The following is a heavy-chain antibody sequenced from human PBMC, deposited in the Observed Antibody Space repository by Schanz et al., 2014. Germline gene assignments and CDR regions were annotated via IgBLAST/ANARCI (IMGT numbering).Heavy chain of an antibody. CDR2: INWNGGDT. J-gene: IGHJ4*02. V-gene: IGHV3-20*04. CDR1: GFIFDDYG. D-gene: IGHD1-1*01. CDR3: ARDGAELYYFDD. Sequence: EVLLLESGGRVERPGGSLRLSCAASGFIFDDYGMSWVRQVPGKGLEWVSGINWNGGDTSYADSVKGRFIISRDNAKNSLYLEMNSLRAGDTAVFYCARDGAELYYFDDWGQGTLVTVSS.